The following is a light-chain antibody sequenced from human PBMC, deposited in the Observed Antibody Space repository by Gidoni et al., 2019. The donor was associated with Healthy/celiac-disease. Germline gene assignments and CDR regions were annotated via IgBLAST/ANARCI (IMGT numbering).Light chain of an antibody. V-gene: IGKV1-39*01. Sequence: DIQMTQSPSSLSASVGDRVTITCRASQSISSYLNWYQQKPGKAPKHLIYAAYSWKSGDQSMCTSSRSGTNFTRSIIRLQPEQFATYDCQQSYSTPPSAFTFGPGTKVDIK. CDR1: QSISSY. CDR2: AAY. CDR3: QQSYSTPPSAFT. J-gene: IGKJ3*01.